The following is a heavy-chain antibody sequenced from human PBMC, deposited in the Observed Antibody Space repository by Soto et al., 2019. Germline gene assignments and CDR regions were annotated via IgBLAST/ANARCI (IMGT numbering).Heavy chain of an antibody. CDR1: GFTFSSYA. CDR2: ISGSGGTA. CDR3: AKGRGQNWNSDS. J-gene: IGHJ5*01. D-gene: IGHD1-7*01. Sequence: EVQLLESGGGSVQPGGSLRLSCAASGFTFSSYAMHWVRRPPGKGLEWVSSISGSGGTAYYADSVKGRFSISRDSLVNTLYLQMTSLSAEDTAVYYCAKGRGQNWNSDSWGQGTLVTVSP. V-gene: IGHV3-23*01.